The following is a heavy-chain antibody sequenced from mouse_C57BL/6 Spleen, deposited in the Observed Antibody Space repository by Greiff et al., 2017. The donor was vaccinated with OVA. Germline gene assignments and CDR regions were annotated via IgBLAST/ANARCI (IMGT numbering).Heavy chain of an antibody. CDR1: GFSLTSYA. J-gene: IGHJ4*01. CDR3: ARRGSNPYAMDY. CDR2: IWSDGST. V-gene: IGHV2-6*03. Sequence: VQLMESGPGLVTPSQSLSITCTVSGFSLTSYAVHWVRQPPGKGLEWLVVIWSDGSTTYNSAPKSRLSISTDNSKSQVFLKMNSLQTNDTAMYDCARRGSNPYAMDYWGQGTSVTVSS. D-gene: IGHD2-5*01.